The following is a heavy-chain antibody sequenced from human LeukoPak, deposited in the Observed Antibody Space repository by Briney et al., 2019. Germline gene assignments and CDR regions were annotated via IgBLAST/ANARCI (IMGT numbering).Heavy chain of an antibody. Sequence: GGSLRLSCAASGFTFSNAWMSWVRQAPGKGLEWVGRIKSKTDGGTTDYAAPVKGRFTISRDDSKNTLYLQMNSLKTEDTAVYYCTTYYGDYGYYFDYWGQGTLVTVSS. CDR3: TTYYGDYGYYFDY. J-gene: IGHJ4*02. CDR2: IKSKTDGGTT. CDR1: GFTFSNAW. V-gene: IGHV3-15*01. D-gene: IGHD4-17*01.